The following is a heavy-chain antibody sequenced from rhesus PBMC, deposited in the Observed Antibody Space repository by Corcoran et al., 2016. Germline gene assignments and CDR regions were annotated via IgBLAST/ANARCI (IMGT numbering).Heavy chain of an antibody. CDR1: GYSISSGYY. Sequence: QVQLQESGPRLVKPSETLSLTCAVSGYSISSGYYWSWIRPPPGKGLEWIGYITYSVSTRYNPSLKRRVTISRDTSKNQFSLKLSSVTAADTAVYYCARGGNVYGLDSWGQGVVVTVSS. J-gene: IGHJ6*01. CDR3: ARGGNVYGLDS. D-gene: IGHD6-25*01. V-gene: IGHV4-122*02. CDR2: ITYSVST.